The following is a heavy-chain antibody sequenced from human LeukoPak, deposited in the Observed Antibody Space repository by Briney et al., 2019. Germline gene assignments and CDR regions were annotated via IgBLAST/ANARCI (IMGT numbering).Heavy chain of an antibody. D-gene: IGHD5/OR15-5a*01. CDR3: ASDQVSGVFDY. CDR1: GXTFSDFY. CDR2: ISPSGSYT. J-gene: IGHJ4*02. V-gene: IGHV3-11*05. Sequence: GGSLRLSCAGSGXTFSDFYMNWIPQAPGKGLEWLAYISPSGSYTTYADSVKGRFVISRDNTKNSVSLHMNTLTADDTAVYFCASDQVSGVFDYWGQGARVTVSS.